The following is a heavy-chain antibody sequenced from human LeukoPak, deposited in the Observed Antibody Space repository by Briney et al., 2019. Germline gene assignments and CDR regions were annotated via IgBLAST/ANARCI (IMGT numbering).Heavy chain of an antibody. Sequence: ASVKVSCKTSGYTFTSYDINWVRQATGQGLEWMGWMNPNSGNTGYAQKFQGRVTMTRNIFISTAYMELSSLRSEDTAVYYCARVEYISGYSHVYWGQGTLVTVSS. D-gene: IGHD3-22*01. V-gene: IGHV1-8*01. CDR2: MNPNSGNT. CDR3: ARVEYISGYSHVY. J-gene: IGHJ4*02. CDR1: GYTFTSYD.